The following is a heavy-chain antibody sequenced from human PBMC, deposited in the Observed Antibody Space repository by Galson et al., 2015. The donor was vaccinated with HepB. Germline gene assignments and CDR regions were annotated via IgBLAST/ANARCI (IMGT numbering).Heavy chain of an antibody. CDR2: IWHTVTT. CDR3: AKGRRAGSSSSWYNY. D-gene: IGHD2-2*02. V-gene: IGHV4-4*02. J-gene: IGHJ4*02. Sequence: NNWWSWIRQPPGKGLEWIGDIWHTVTTNYNPSLQSRLTMSLDRSKKQFSLNLTSVSAADTAVYYCAKGRRAGSSSSWYNYWGQGILVTVSS. CDR1: NNW.